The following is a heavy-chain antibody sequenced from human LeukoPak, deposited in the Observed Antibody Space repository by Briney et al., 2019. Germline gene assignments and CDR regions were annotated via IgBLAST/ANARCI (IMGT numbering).Heavy chain of an antibody. J-gene: IGHJ4*02. D-gene: IGHD3-10*01. CDR1: GGTFSSYA. CDR2: IVPILGIA. V-gene: IGHV1-69*04. Sequence: SVKVSCKASGGTFSSYAISWVRQAPGQGLEWMGRIVPILGIANYAQKFQGRVTITADKSTSTAYMELSSLRSEDTAVYYCATTLTMVRGVTIDCWGQGTLVTVSS. CDR3: ATTLTMVRGVTIDC.